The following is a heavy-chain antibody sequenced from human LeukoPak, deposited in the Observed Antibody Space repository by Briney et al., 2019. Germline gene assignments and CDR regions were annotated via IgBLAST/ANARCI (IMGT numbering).Heavy chain of an antibody. Sequence: PGGSLRLSCAASGFTFSNFAMHWVRQAPGKGLEWVAIISYDGSNQYYADSVKGRFTISRDSSQNTLYLQVNSLRAEDTAVYYCARELTGYWQQYWGQGTLVTVSS. J-gene: IGHJ4*02. V-gene: IGHV3-30*04. CDR2: ISYDGSNQ. D-gene: IGHD3-9*01. CDR1: GFTFSNFA. CDR3: ARELTGYWQQY.